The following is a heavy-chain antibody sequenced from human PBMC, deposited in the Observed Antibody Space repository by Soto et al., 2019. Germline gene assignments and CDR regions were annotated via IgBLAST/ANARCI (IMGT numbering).Heavy chain of an antibody. J-gene: IGHJ4*02. CDR3: ARFVGFGELY. V-gene: IGHV3-21*01. CDR2: IIMSSGYK. D-gene: IGHD3-10*01. Sequence: WGSLLISWVTSVFTFSDYSMTWVRQAPGKGLEWVSSIIMSSGYKYYADSVKGRFTISRDNAKKSLFLQMNSLRAEDTAVYYCARFVGFGELYWGLGTMVTVSS. CDR1: VFTFSDYS.